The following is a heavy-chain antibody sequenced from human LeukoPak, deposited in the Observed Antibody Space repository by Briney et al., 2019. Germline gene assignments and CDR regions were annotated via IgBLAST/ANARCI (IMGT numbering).Heavy chain of an antibody. CDR3: ARQYCSGGSCHGGYLDY. CDR1: GFTFSSYS. J-gene: IGHJ4*02. CDR2: ISSSSSYI. D-gene: IGHD2-15*01. V-gene: IGHV3-21*01. Sequence: GGSLRLSCAASGFTFSSYSMNWVRQAPGKGLEWVSSISSSSSYIYYADSVKGRFTISRDNSKNTLYLQMNSLRAEDTAVYYCARQYCSGGSCHGGYLDYWGQGTLVTVSS.